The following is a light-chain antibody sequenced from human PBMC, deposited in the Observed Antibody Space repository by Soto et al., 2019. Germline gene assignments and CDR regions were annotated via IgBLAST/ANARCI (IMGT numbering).Light chain of an antibody. CDR3: QYYDSSLSCPEV. V-gene: IGLV2-14*01. J-gene: IGLJ1*01. Sequence: QSALTQPASVSGSPGQSITISCTGTSSDIGAYNYVSWFQQHPDKAPKLMIYEVTNRPSGVSNRFSGSKSGTAASLAITGLQAEDEAEYYSQYYDSSLSCPEVFGTGTKVTVL. CDR1: SSDIGAYNY. CDR2: EVT.